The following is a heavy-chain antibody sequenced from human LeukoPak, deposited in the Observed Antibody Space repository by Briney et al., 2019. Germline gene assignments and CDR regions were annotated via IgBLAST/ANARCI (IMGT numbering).Heavy chain of an antibody. J-gene: IGHJ4*02. CDR2: INPSGGST. D-gene: IGHD1-7*01. V-gene: IGHV1-46*01. Sequence: GASVKVSCKASGYTFTSYYMHWVRQAPGQGLEWMGIINPSGGSTSYAQKFQGRVTMTRDMSTSTVYMELSSLRSEDTAVYYCAKVEPRKANPGITGTPYYFDYWGQGTLVTVSS. CDR3: AKVEPRKANPGITGTPYYFDY. CDR1: GYTFTSYY.